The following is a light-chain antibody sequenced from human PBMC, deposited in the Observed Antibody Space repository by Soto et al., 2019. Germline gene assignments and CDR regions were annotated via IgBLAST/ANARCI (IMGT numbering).Light chain of an antibody. V-gene: IGKV1-6*01. CDR1: QGIRND. CDR3: LQDYNYPLT. Sequence: AIPMTQSPSSLSASVGDRVTITCRASQGIRNDLGWYQQKPGKAPKLLIYAAFSLQSGVPSRFSGSGSGTDFALTISSLQPEDFATYYCLQDYNYPLTFGQGTKVEIK. J-gene: IGKJ1*01. CDR2: AAF.